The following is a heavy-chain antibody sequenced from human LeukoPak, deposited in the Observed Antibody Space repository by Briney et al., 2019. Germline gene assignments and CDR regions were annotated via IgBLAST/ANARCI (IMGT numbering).Heavy chain of an antibody. Sequence: SETLSLTCAVSGVSINSSQYSWGWIRQPPGKGLEWIGTMYYSGSTYYNPSLKSRVTISVDTSKNQFFLNLSSVTAADTAFYYCARQREQYIDFWGQGTLVTVSS. CDR1: GVSINSSQYS. D-gene: IGHD1-26*01. CDR2: MYYSGST. CDR3: ARQREQYIDF. V-gene: IGHV4-39*01. J-gene: IGHJ4*02.